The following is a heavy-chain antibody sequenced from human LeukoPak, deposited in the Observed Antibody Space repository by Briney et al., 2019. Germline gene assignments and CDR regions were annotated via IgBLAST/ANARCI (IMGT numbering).Heavy chain of an antibody. D-gene: IGHD3-16*02. Sequence: GASVKVSFKASGGTFSSYAISWVRQAPGQGLEWMGGIIPIFGTANYAQKFQGRVTITADESTSTAYMELSSLRSEDTAVYYCGLRLGELSEVDYWGQGTLVTVSS. CDR2: IIPIFGTA. CDR1: GGTFSSYA. J-gene: IGHJ4*02. V-gene: IGHV1-69*13. CDR3: GLRLGELSEVDY.